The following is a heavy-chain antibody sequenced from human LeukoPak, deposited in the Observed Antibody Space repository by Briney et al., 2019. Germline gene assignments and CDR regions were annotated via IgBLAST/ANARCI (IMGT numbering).Heavy chain of an antibody. CDR2: ISYDGSNK. CDR3: ARGRATTLDY. CDR1: GFSFSSYA. V-gene: IGHV3-30-3*01. D-gene: IGHD5-12*01. J-gene: IGHJ4*02. Sequence: GRSLRLSCAASGFSFSSYAMHWVREAPGKGLEWVAVISYDGSNKYYADSVKGRFTISRDNSKNTLYLQMNSLRAEDTAVYYCARGRATTLDYWGQGTLVTVSS.